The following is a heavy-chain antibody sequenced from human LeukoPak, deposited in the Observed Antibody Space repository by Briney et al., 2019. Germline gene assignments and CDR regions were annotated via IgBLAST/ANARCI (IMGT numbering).Heavy chain of an antibody. Sequence: SETLSLTCTVSGGSISSSSYYWSWIRQPPGKGLEWIGEINHSGSTKYNPSLKSRVTISVDTSKNQFSLKLSSVTAADTAVYYCARGNDIVVVAAVRYFHRLRFDYWGQETLVTVSS. J-gene: IGHJ4*02. CDR2: INHSGST. V-gene: IGHV4-39*07. D-gene: IGHD2-15*01. CDR3: ARGNDIVVVAAVRYFHRLRFDY. CDR1: GGSISSSSYY.